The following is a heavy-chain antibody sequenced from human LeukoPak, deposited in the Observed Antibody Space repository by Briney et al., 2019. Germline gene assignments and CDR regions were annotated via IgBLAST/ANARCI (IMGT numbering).Heavy chain of an antibody. Sequence: GGSLRLSCSASGFIFSPYAMHWVRQAPGKGLEYVSSISSEGKTTYYADSVKGRFTISRDNAKNSLYLQMNSLRAEDTAVYYCARMEKFYYGSGGFSPPLMDVWGQGTTVIVSS. J-gene: IGHJ6*02. V-gene: IGHV3-64*04. CDR1: GFIFSPYA. CDR2: ISSEGKTT. D-gene: IGHD3-10*01. CDR3: ARMEKFYYGSGGFSPPLMDV.